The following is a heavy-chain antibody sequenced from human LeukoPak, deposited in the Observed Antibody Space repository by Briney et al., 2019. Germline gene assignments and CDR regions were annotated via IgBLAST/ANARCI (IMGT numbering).Heavy chain of an antibody. CDR2: IYTSGST. CDR1: GGSISSGSYY. V-gene: IGHV4-61*02. Sequence: PSQTLSLTCTVSGGSISSGSYYWSWIRQPAGKGLEWIGRIYTSGSTNYNPSLKSRVTISVDTSKNQFSLKLSSVTAADTAVYYCARGGGPLQSFDYWGQGTLVTVSS. J-gene: IGHJ4*02. D-gene: IGHD4-11*01. CDR3: ARGGGPLQSFDY.